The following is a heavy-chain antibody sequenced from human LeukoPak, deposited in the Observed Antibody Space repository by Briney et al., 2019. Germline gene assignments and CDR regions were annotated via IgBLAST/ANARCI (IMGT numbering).Heavy chain of an antibody. V-gene: IGHV5-51*01. J-gene: IGHJ4*02. CDR1: GYGFISYW. CDR3: ARRGYCSDNSCYYYDS. D-gene: IGHD2-15*01. CDR2: IYPGDSST. Sequence: GAALRISCQSSGYGFISYWIGWGRRMPGKGPGWMGTIYPGDSSTRYSPSFQGEVTISVDKSIDTAYLQWSSLKASDTAIYYCARRGYCSDNSCYYYDSWGQGTLVTVSS.